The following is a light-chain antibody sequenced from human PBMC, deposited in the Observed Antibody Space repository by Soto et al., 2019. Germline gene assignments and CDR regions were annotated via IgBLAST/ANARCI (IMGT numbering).Light chain of an antibody. V-gene: IGKV3-15*01. J-gene: IGKJ4*01. CDR3: QQHNDWPLT. CDR1: QSVNTN. CDR2: RIS. Sequence: EIVMTQSPATLSVSPGETATLSCRASQSVNTNLAWYPQKAGQAPRLLIYRISTRATGIPARFSGSGSGTEFTLTINSLQSEDFAVYYCQQHNDWPLTFGGGTKVEIK.